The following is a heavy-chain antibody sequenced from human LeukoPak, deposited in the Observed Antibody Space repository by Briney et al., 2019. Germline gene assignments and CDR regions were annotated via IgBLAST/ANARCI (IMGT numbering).Heavy chain of an antibody. CDR1: GFTFSSYA. CDR2: ISGSGGST. J-gene: IGHJ4*02. V-gene: IGHV3-23*01. D-gene: IGHD3-9*01. CDR3: AKDPRDYDILTGYLSH. Sequence: GGSLRLSCAASGFTFSSYAMSWVRQAPGKGLEWVSAISGSGGSTYYADSVKGRITISRDNSKNTLYLQMNSLRAEDTAVYYCAKDPRDYDILTGYLSHWGQGTLVTVSS.